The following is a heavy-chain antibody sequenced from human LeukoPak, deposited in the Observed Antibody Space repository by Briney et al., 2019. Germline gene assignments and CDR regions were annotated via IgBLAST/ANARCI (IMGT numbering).Heavy chain of an antibody. CDR3: ARPRAAYDAFDI. D-gene: IGHD2-15*01. CDR1: GYTFTGYY. V-gene: IGHV1-18*04. CDR2: ISAYNGNT. Sequence: ASVKVSCKASGYTFTGYYMHWVRQAPGQGLEWMGWISAYNGNTNYAQKLQGRVTMTTDTSTSTAYMELRSLRSDDTAVYYCARPRAAYDAFDIWGQGTMVTVSS. J-gene: IGHJ3*02.